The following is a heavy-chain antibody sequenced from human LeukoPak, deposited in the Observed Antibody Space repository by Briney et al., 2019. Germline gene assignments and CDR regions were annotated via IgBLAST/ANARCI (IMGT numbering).Heavy chain of an antibody. Sequence: PSETLSLTCTVSGGSMSNDYWHWVRQPAGKGLEWIGHIYSSGTTNYNPSLKSRVTMSLDTSRNQFSLNLTSLTAADTAVYYCASGGNSGSYSLLWGQGTLVTVSS. J-gene: IGHJ4*02. D-gene: IGHD3-10*01. CDR1: GGSMSNDY. CDR3: ASGGNSGSYSLL. CDR2: IYSSGTT. V-gene: IGHV4-4*07.